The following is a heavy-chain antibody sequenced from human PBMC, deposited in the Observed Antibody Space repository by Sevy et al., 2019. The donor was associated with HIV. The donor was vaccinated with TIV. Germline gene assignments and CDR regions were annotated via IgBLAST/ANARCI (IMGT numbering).Heavy chain of an antibody. CDR2: IDTEGTTT. D-gene: IGHD2-15*01. V-gene: IGHV3-74*03. J-gene: IGHJ4*02. CDR1: GFSISTYW. Sequence: GGSLRLSCAASGFSISTYWMHWVRQAPGEGLVWVSRIDTEGTTTMYADSVRGRFTISRDNAKNTLYLQMNSLRAEDTAVYYCVRELRSAGNCFDYWGQGTLVTVSS. CDR3: VRELRSAGNCFDY.